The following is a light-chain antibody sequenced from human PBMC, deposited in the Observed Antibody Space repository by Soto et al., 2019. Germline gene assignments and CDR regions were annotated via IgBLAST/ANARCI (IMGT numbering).Light chain of an antibody. V-gene: IGKV3-20*01. J-gene: IGKJ4*01. CDR3: QHYRNSPLT. Sequence: VLTQSPGTLSLPPGERATLFCRAGQSVSSSDLAWYQQKPDQAPRLLIYGASSRATGIPDRFSGSGSGTDFTLTTSSLEPEDVAVYYCQHYRNSPLTFGGGTKVDIK. CDR2: GAS. CDR1: QSVSSSD.